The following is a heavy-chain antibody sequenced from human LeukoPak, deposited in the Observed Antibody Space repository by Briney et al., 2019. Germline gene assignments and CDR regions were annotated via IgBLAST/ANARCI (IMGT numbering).Heavy chain of an antibody. J-gene: IGHJ6*02. CDR3: ARRVNFSTGPYYYGMDV. CDR2: INHSGST. D-gene: IGHD1-20*01. Sequence: SETLSLTCAVYGGSFSGYYWSWIRQPPGKGLEWIGEINHSGSTNYNPSLKSRVTISVDTSKNQFSLKLSSVTAADTAVYYCARRVNFSTGPYYYGMDVWGQGTTVTVSS. V-gene: IGHV4-34*01. CDR1: GGSFSGYY.